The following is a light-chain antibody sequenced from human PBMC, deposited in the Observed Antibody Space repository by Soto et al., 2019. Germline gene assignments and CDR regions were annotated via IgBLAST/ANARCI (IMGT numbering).Light chain of an antibody. CDR1: QSVTSSY. CDR3: QQYGSSPPYT. V-gene: IGKV3-20*01. CDR2: GAS. Sequence: EIVLTQSPGTLSLSPGERATLSCRASQSVTSSYLAWYQQKPGQAPRLLIYGASSRATGIPDRFSGSGSGTDFTLTISRLAPEDFAVYYCQQYGSSPPYTFGQGTKLDIK. J-gene: IGKJ2*01.